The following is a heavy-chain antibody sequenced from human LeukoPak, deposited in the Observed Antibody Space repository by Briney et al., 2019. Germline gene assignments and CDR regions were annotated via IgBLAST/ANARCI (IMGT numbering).Heavy chain of an antibody. CDR3: ASRAVVTARTIYGMDV. D-gene: IGHD2-21*02. CDR2: MNPNSGNT. Sequence: ASVKVSCKASGYTITSYDINWVRQATGQGLEWMGWMNPNSGNTGYAQKFQGRVTMTRNTSISTAYMELSSLRSEDTAVYYCASRAVVTARTIYGMDVWGQGTTVTVSS. V-gene: IGHV1-8*01. CDR1: GYTITSYD. J-gene: IGHJ6*02.